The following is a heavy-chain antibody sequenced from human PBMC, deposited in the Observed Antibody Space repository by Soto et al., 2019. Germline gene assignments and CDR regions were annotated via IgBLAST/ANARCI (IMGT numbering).Heavy chain of an antibody. V-gene: IGHV5-51*01. CDR2: THGGDANT. CDR3: ASSAYQLLSSNWFDP. D-gene: IGHD2-2*01. J-gene: IGHJ5*02. Sequence: PGESLKISCKGSGYIFSSHWIGWVRQMPGKGLEWMGITHGGDANTRYSPSFEGRFTIPRDNAKNSLYLQMNSLRAEDTAVYYCASSAYQLLSSNWFDPWGQGTLVTVSS. CDR1: GYIFSSHW.